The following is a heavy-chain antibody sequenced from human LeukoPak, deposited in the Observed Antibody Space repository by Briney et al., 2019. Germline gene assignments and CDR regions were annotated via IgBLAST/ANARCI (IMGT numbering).Heavy chain of an antibody. CDR3: AKAYLYYYDSSGPPSDAFDI. Sequence: GGSLGLSCAASGFTFSNYAMSWVRQAPGKGLKWASARSYSGGGTYYADSVKGRFTISRDNSKNALYLQMNSLRAEDTAVYYCAKAYLYYYDSSGPPSDAFDIWGQGTMVTVSS. D-gene: IGHD3-22*01. CDR1: GFTFSNYA. V-gene: IGHV3-23*01. J-gene: IGHJ3*02. CDR2: RSYSGGGT.